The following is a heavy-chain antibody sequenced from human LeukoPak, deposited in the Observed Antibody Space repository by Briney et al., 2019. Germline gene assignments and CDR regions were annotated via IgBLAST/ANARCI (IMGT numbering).Heavy chain of an antibody. CDR2: INWNGDDT. V-gene: IGHV3-20*04. CDR1: GFSFEDYG. CDR3: ARRSTVSGTDY. Sequence: PGGSLRLSCTASGFSFEDYGMSWVRQAPGKGLEWVSSINWNGDDTSYGGSVKGRFIISRDNAKNSLFLQMNSLRAEDTALYYCARRSTVSGTDYWGQGTLVIVSS. D-gene: IGHD6-19*01. J-gene: IGHJ4*02.